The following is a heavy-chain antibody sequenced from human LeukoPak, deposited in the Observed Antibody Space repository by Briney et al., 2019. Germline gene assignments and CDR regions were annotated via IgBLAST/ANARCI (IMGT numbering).Heavy chain of an antibody. V-gene: IGHV3-7*03. D-gene: IGHD2-15*01. J-gene: IGHJ4*02. CDR1: GFTFSSYW. Sequence: GGSLRLSCAASGFTFSSYWMSWVRQAPGKXXXWVANIKQDGSEKYYVDSVKGRFTISRDNAKNSLYLQMNSLRAEDTAVYYCARESGGSWCWGQGTLVTVSS. CDR3: ARESGGSWC. CDR2: IKQDGSEK.